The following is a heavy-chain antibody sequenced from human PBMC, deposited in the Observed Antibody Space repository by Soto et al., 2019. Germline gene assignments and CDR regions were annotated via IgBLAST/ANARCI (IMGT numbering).Heavy chain of an antibody. CDR1: GFTFSSYS. Sequence: PGGSLRLSCAASGFTFSSYSINWVRQAPGKGLEWVGLIRNQTYSGATEYAASMKGRFTISRDDSKNIAYLQMNSLKTEDSAVYYCTRAESPNIAYFFDYWGQGTLVTVSS. CDR3: TRAESPNIAYFFDY. J-gene: IGHJ4*02. V-gene: IGHV3-49*04. CDR2: IRNQTYSGAT.